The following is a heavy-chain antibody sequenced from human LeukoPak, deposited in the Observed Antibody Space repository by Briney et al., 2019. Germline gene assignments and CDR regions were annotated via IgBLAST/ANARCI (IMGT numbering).Heavy chain of an antibody. J-gene: IGHJ4*02. CDR1: GYSISSGYY. V-gene: IGHV4-38-2*01. D-gene: IGHD1-1*01. Sequence: SETLSLTCVVSGYSISSGYYWGWIRQPPGKGLEWIGSIYHSGRTYYNPSLMGRVTLSVDTSKNQFSLRLSSVTAADTAVYYCARSQGNEGMGYWGQGTLITVSS. CDR2: IYHSGRT. CDR3: ARSQGNEGMGY.